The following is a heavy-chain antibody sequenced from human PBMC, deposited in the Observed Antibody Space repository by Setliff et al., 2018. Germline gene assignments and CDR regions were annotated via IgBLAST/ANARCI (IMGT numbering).Heavy chain of an antibody. J-gene: IGHJ4*02. V-gene: IGHV4-59*02. CDR2: ISYSGST. CDR1: GVSVSGYF. CDR3: ARDGAGHTESWKGHFGY. D-gene: IGHD1-1*01. Sequence: PSETLSLTCSVSGVSVSGYFWSWIRQPPGKPLEWIGYISYSGSTNYNPSLKTRVSISEDTSRNQISLRLLSVSAADTAAYFCARDGAGHTESWKGHFGYWGQGTEVTVSS.